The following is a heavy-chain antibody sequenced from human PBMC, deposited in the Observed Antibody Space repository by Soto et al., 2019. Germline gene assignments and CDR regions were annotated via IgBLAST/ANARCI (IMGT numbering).Heavy chain of an antibody. D-gene: IGHD6-13*01. CDR3: AYLSTIAAAHYFDY. CDR1: GFTFRTYP. J-gene: IGHJ4*02. CDR2: ITSDGGAT. V-gene: IGHV3-64D*08. Sequence: GGSLRLSCSASGFTFRTYPMHWVRLVLGKRLEYVSGITSDGGATFYADSVRGRFTISRDNSKNTLYLQMTSLSAEDTAIYYCAYLSTIAAAHYFDYWGQGTLVTVSS.